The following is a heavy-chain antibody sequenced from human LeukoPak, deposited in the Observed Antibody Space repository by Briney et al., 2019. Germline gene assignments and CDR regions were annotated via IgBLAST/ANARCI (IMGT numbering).Heavy chain of an antibody. CDR2: IYYTGST. CDR3: ARVSRLLWFGELLSTLGFDY. V-gene: IGHV4-39*07. J-gene: IGHJ4*02. CDR1: GGSISSSSYY. Sequence: SETLSLTCTVSGGSISSSSYYWGWIRQPPGEGLEWIESIYYTGSTYYNPSLKSRVTISVDTSKNQFSLKLSSVTAADTAVYYCARVSRLLWFGELLSTLGFDYWGQGTLVTVSS. D-gene: IGHD3-10*01.